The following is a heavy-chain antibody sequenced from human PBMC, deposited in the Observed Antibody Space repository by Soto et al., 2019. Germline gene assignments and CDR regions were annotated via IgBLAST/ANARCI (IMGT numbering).Heavy chain of an antibody. CDR2: IIPIFGTA. CDR3: AEAIERYYDSSGYRGHAFDI. D-gene: IGHD3-22*01. V-gene: IGHV1-69*12. CDR1: GGTFSSYA. J-gene: IGHJ3*02. Sequence: QVQLVQSGAEVKKPGSSVKVSCKASGGTFSSYAISWVRQAPGQGLEWMGGIIPIFGTANYAQKFQGRVTITADESTSTAYMELSSLRSADTAVYYCAEAIERYYDSSGYRGHAFDIWGQGTMVTVSS.